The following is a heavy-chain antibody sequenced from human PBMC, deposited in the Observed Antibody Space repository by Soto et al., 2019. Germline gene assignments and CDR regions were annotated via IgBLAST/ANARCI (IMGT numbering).Heavy chain of an antibody. J-gene: IGHJ4*02. Sequence: GASVKVSCKASGYTFTSYYMHWVRQAPGQGLEWTGIINPSGGSTSYAQKFQGRVTMTRDTSTSTVYMELSSLRSEDTAVYYCAIPGCAASRTDSSCWYYFDYWGQGTLVTASS. V-gene: IGHV1-46*01. D-gene: IGHD6-13*01. CDR1: GYTFTSYY. CDR2: INPSGGST. CDR3: AIPGCAASRTDSSCWYYFDY.